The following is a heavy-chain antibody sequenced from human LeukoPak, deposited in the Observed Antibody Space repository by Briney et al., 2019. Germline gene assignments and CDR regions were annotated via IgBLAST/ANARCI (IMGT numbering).Heavy chain of an antibody. CDR3: ASSSNCQKLRYFDWLLDEYYYGMDV. CDR2: ISYDGSNK. V-gene: IGHV3-30*04. CDR1: GSTFSSYA. D-gene: IGHD3-9*01. J-gene: IGHJ6*02. Sequence: GGSLILPCSASGSTFSSYAVHWVRQAPAKGLEWVAVISYDGSNKYYADSVKGRFTISRDNSKNTLYLQRHSLRAEDTAVYYCASSSNCQKLRYFDWLLDEYYYGMDVWGQGTTVTVSS.